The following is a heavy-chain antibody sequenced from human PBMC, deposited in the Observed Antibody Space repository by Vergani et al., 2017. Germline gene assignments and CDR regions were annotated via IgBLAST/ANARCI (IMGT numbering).Heavy chain of an antibody. Sequence: QLQFVEPGGGLVNLGGSLRSPCAALGFSFSDHSMTWIRQAPGKGLEWVSYISNSGNTIEYADSVKGRFSISRDNAKSSLFLQMDSLRAEDTAVYYCARDHRHYNNYPGTFDIWGQGSMVTVSS. V-gene: IGHV3-11*01. D-gene: IGHD5-24*01. CDR3: ARDHRHYNNYPGTFDI. CDR2: ISNSGNTI. CDR1: GFSFSDHS. J-gene: IGHJ3*02.